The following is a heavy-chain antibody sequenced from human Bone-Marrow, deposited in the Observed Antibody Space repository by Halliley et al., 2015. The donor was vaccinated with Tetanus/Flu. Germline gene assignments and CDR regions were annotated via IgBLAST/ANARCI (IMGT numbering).Heavy chain of an antibody. CDR2: ISTYDGDR. CDR3: VRDFHYYGSENYYDDTFDI. V-gene: IGHV1-18*01. D-gene: IGHD3-10*01. J-gene: IGHJ3*02. CDR1: GYTFTSYG. Sequence: QLVQSGVEVKKPGASVKVSCKASGYTFTSYGISWVRQAPGQGLEWMGWISTYDGDRNYAQKLQGRVTMTTDTSTSTAYMDLRRLTSDDTAVYYCVRDFHYYGSENYYDDTFDIWGQGTMVTVSS.